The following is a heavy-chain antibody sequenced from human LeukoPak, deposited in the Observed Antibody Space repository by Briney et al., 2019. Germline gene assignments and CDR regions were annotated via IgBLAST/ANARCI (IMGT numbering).Heavy chain of an antibody. CDR3: ARIGSRDGYTVDY. CDR1: GFTFSNYW. Sequence: GGSLRLSCAASGFTFSNYWMSWVRQAPAKGLEWVANIKQDGTGYYVDSVKGRFTISRDNAENSLYLQMNSLRVEDTAVYYCARIGSRDGYTVDYWGQGTLVTVSS. J-gene: IGHJ4*02. CDR2: IKQDGTG. V-gene: IGHV3-7*01. D-gene: IGHD5-24*01.